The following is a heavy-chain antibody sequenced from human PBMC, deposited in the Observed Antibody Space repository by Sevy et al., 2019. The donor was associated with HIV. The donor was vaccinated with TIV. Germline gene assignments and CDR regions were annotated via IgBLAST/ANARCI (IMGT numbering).Heavy chain of an antibody. CDR2: ISSNSGYI. CDR3: ASDEEAASGTRWFDP. CDR1: GFTFSNYR. J-gene: IGHJ5*02. Sequence: GGSLRLSCAASGFTFSNYRMNWVRQAPGTGLEWVSSISSNSGYIYYADSLQGRFTISRDNAKNSLYLQMNGLTAEDTGVYYCASDEEAASGTRWFDPWGQGTLVTVSS. V-gene: IGHV3-21*03. D-gene: IGHD6-13*01.